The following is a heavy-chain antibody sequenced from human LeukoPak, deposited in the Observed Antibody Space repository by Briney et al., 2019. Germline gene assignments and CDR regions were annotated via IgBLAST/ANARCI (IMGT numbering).Heavy chain of an antibody. CDR2: ISYDGSDK. Sequence: SGGSLRLSCAGSGLSFSSHWMSWVRQAPGKGLEWVALISYDGSDKIYTDSVKGRFTISRDNSESTLYLQMDSLRGDDAAVYYCAKAVGRISWSFDYWGQGALVTVSS. V-gene: IGHV3-30*18. D-gene: IGHD6-13*01. CDR3: AKAVGRISWSFDY. CDR1: GLSFSSHW. J-gene: IGHJ4*02.